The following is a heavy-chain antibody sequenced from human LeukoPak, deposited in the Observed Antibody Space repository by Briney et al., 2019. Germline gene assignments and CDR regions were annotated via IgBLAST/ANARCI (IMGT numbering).Heavy chain of an antibody. CDR1: GYTFTSYG. CDR2: ISAYNGNT. CDR3: ARDLNSSGWPSGYYYMDV. V-gene: IGHV1-18*01. Sequence: ASVKVSCKASGYTFTSYGISWVRQAPGQGLEWMGWISAYNGNTNYAQKLQGRVTMTTDTSTSTAHMELRSLRSDDTAVYYCARDLNSSGWPSGYYYMDVWGKGTTVTVSS. J-gene: IGHJ6*03. D-gene: IGHD6-19*01.